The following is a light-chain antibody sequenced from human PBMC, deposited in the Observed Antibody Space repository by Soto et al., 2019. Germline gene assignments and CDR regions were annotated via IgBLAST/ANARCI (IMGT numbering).Light chain of an antibody. Sequence: EVVMTQSPASLSASPWERVTLSCRASQNIRSSLAWYQQRPGQAPRLLIYDASTRATGIPPRFSGGGSGTEFTVPISSLQSEDFAISYCQQYDIWPPYTFGQGTKVDIK. CDR3: QQYDIWPPYT. J-gene: IGKJ2*01. V-gene: IGKV3-15*01. CDR1: QNIRSS. CDR2: DAS.